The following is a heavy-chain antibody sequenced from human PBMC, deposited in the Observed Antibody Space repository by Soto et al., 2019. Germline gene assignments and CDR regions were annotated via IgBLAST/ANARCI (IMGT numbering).Heavy chain of an antibody. Sequence: QVQLVESGGGVVQPGRSLRLSCPASGFTFSAYAMLWVRQAPGKGLEWVAFISYDGNNKYYADSVKGRFTVSRDNSQNTLFLQMNSLRAEDTGVYHCARGMYYDTSGSSWGDHWGQGTLVTVSS. CDR3: ARGMYYDTSGSSWGDH. V-gene: IGHV3-30-3*01. CDR2: ISYDGNNK. D-gene: IGHD3-22*01. J-gene: IGHJ4*02. CDR1: GFTFSAYA.